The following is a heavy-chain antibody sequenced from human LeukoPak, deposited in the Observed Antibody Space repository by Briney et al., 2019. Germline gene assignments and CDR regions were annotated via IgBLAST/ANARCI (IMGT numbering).Heavy chain of an antibody. Sequence: ASVKVSCKASGYTFTSYDINWVRQATGQGLEWMGWMNPNSGNTGYAQKFQGRVTITRNTSISTAYMELSSLRSEDTAVYYCARGPGRYSSSWYDWFDPWGQGTLVTVSS. D-gene: IGHD6-13*01. J-gene: IGHJ5*02. CDR3: ARGPGRYSSSWYDWFDP. CDR2: MNPNSGNT. CDR1: GYTFTSYD. V-gene: IGHV1-8*03.